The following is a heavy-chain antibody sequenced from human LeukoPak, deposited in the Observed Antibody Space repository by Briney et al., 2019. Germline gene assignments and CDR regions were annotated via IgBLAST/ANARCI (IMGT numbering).Heavy chain of an antibody. CDR3: ARPLSYCSGGSCYFNWFDP. V-gene: IGHV3-7*01. D-gene: IGHD2-15*01. CDR1: GFTFSSYW. CDR2: IKQDGSEK. Sequence: GSLRLSCAASGFTFSSYWMSWVRQAPGKGLEWVANIKQDGSEKYYVDSVKGRFTISRDNAKNSLYLQMNSLRAEDTAVYYCARPLSYCSGGSCYFNWFDPWGQGTLVTVSS. J-gene: IGHJ5*02.